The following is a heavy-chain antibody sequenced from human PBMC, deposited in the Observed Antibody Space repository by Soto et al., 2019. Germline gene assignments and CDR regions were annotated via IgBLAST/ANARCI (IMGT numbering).Heavy chain of an antibody. Sequence: SETLSLTCTVFGDSITASYSNWAWIRQPPGKGLEWIGTFYYSGTTSQNPPLRSRTTISGDTSRNQFSLNLRSVTAADSGVYYCAKLVRDDVRRSDLDHWGQGTLVTVSS. CDR2: FYYSGTT. D-gene: IGHD3-10*02. J-gene: IGHJ4*02. CDR3: AKLVRDDVRRSDLDH. CDR1: GDSITASYSN. V-gene: IGHV4-39*01.